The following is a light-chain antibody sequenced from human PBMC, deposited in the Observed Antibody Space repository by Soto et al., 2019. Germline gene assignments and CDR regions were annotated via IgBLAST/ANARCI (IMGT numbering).Light chain of an antibody. CDR1: QSVSYSSNNDNY. CDR2: WAS. CDR3: QQYYTTPLT. J-gene: IGKJ4*01. Sequence: DIVMTQSPDSLTVSLGERATINCKSSQSVSYSSNNDNYLAWYQQRPGQPPKLLIYWASTRASGVPDRFSGSGSGADFPLTISSLQAEDVAVYYCQQYYTTPLTFGGGTKVEIK. V-gene: IGKV4-1*01.